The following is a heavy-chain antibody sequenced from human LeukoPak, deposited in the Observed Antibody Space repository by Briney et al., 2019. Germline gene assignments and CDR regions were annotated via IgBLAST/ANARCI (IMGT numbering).Heavy chain of an antibody. V-gene: IGHV3-30-3*01. D-gene: IGHD6-19*01. CDR3: AKDHSSGFTDH. Sequence: PGRPLGLSCAASGFTFSTFAMHWVRQAPGKGLEWVAVISYDGTNKYYADSVKGQFTISRDNSKNTLYLQMNSLRAEDTAVYYCAKDHSSGFTDHWGQGTLVTVSS. CDR1: GFTFSTFA. CDR2: ISYDGTNK. J-gene: IGHJ4*02.